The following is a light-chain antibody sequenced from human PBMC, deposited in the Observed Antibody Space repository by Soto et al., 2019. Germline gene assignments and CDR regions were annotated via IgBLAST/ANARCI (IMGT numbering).Light chain of an antibody. J-gene: IGKJ1*01. CDR1: QSVSSSY. CDR2: GAS. CDR3: QQYGNSPSWT. V-gene: IGKV3-20*01. Sequence: EIVLTQSPGTLSLSPGERATLSCRASQSVSSSYLAWYQQKPGQAPRLLIYGASSRATGIPDRFSGSGSGTDFALTISRLEPEDFEVYYCQQYGNSPSWTFGQGTKVELK.